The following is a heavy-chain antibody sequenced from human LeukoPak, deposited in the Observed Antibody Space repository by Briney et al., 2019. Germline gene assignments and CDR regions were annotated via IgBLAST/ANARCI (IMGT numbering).Heavy chain of an antibody. CDR3: ARTGLYGDYPFDY. D-gene: IGHD4-17*01. CDR2: IIPIFGTA. Sequence: ASVKVSCKASGYTFTSYYMHWVRQAPGQGLEWMGGIIPIFGTANYAQKFQGRVTITADESTSTAYMELSSLRSEDTAVYYCARTGLYGDYPFDYWGQGTLVTVSS. J-gene: IGHJ4*02. CDR1: GYTFTSYY. V-gene: IGHV1-69*13.